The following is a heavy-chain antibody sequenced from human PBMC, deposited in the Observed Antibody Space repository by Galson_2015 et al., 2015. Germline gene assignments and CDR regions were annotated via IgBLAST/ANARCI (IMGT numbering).Heavy chain of an antibody. D-gene: IGHD3-10*01. Sequence: SVRVSCKASGYTFTNYFIQWVRQAPGQGLEWVGAINPSGAATFYAQKLQGRVTMTRDTPTSTVYVELSSLGSEDTAVYYCARELGGTYYFDYWGLGTLVTVSS. J-gene: IGHJ4*02. CDR2: INPSGAAT. V-gene: IGHV1-46*04. CDR3: ARELGGTYYFDY. CDR1: GYTFTNYF.